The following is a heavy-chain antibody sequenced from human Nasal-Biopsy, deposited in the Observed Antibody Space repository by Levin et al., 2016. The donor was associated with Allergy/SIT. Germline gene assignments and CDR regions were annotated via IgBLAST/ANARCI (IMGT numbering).Heavy chain of an antibody. Sequence: ASVKVSCKASGFTFTSYYIHWVRQAPGQGFEWMGMINPSVGYTKYAQNFQGRVTMTGAASTNTVYMEMSRLTSEDAAVYYCAGHLSPDALSILSYWGQGTPVTVSS. V-gene: IGHV1-46*01. D-gene: IGHD2/OR15-2a*01. CDR3: AGHLSPDALSILSY. J-gene: IGHJ4*02. CDR2: INPSVGYT. CDR1: GFTFTSYY.